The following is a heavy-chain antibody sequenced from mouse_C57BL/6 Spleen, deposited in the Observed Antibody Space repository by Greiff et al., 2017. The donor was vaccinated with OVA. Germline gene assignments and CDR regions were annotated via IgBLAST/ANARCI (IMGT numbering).Heavy chain of an antibody. V-gene: IGHV3-3*01. CDR2: TFYSGIT. D-gene: IGHD1-1*01. CDR3: ARAASYTHYYGSLYAMDY. CDR1: GFSINSDCY. Sequence: EVQLQQSGPSLVRPSQTLSLTCTVTGFSINSDCYWIWIRQFPGNKLEYIGYTFYSGITYYNPSLESRTYITRDTSKNQFSLKLSSVTTEDTATYYCARAASYTHYYGSLYAMDYWGQGTSVTVSS. J-gene: IGHJ4*01.